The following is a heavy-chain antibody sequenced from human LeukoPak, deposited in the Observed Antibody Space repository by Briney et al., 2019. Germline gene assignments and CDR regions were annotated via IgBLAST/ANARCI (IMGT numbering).Heavy chain of an antibody. CDR3: VTEYYGSYNN. Sequence: GGSLRLSCAASGFTFSDAWMTWVRQAPGKGLEWVGRIKSNTAGGTTAYAAPVQGRFTISREDSRETLALQMNALKTEDTAVYYCVTEYYGSYNNWGQGILVTVSS. CDR2: IKSNTAGGTT. D-gene: IGHD1-26*01. CDR1: GFTFSDAW. J-gene: IGHJ4*02. V-gene: IGHV3-15*01.